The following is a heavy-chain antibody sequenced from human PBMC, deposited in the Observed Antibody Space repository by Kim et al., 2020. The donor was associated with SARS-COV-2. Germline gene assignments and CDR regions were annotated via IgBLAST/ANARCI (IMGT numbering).Heavy chain of an antibody. Sequence: SETLSLTCTVSGGSIRSDNYYWGWIRQPPGKGLEWIASIYYSGNTYYNPSLKSRVTISGDTSKNHFSLKLSSVTAADTAVYYCARNYYGSCYYLKSYAFDYWGPGTLVTVSS. CDR2: IYYSGNT. J-gene: IGHJ4*02. CDR1: GGSIRSDNYY. CDR3: ARNYYGSCYYLKSYAFDY. V-gene: IGHV4-39*02. D-gene: IGHD3-22*01.